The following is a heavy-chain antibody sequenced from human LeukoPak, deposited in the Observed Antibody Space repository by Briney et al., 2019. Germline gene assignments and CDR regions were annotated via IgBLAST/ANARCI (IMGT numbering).Heavy chain of an antibody. CDR3: ARTPLYCSGGSCSLGG. D-gene: IGHD2-15*01. V-gene: IGHV5-10-1*01. CDR2: IDPSDCYT. Sequence: GESLKISCKGSGYSFTSYWISWVRQMPGKGLEWMGRIDPSDCYTNYSPPFQGHVTISADKSISTAYLRWSSLKASDTAMYYCARTPLYCSGGSCSLGGWGQGTLVTVSS. J-gene: IGHJ4*02. CDR1: GYSFTSYW.